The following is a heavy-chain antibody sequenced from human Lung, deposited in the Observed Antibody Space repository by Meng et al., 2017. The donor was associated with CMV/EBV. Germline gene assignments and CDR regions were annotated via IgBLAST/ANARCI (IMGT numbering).Heavy chain of an antibody. CDR3: ARGRYELIWGLFDP. CDR2: INPNTGGT. Sequence: VELVQSGARVKKPEASVKVSCKASGYTFTGYYIHWVRQAPGQGLEWMGWINPNTGGTKYAQKFQGWVTLTRDTSISTAYMELSRLRSDDTAVYYCARGRYELIWGLFDPWGQGTLVTVSS. CDR1: GYTFTGYY. J-gene: IGHJ5*02. V-gene: IGHV1-2*04. D-gene: IGHD1-1*01.